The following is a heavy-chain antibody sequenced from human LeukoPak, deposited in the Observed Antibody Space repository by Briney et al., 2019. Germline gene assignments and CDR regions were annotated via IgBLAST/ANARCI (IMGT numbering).Heavy chain of an antibody. CDR1: GFTFSSYA. J-gene: IGHJ3*02. V-gene: IGHV3-30-3*01. CDR2: ISYDGSNK. Sequence: GRSLRLSCAASGFTFSSYAMHWVRQAPGKGLEWVAVISYDGSNKYYADSVKGRFTISRDNSKNTLYLQMNSQRAEDTAVYYCARDYGADAFDIWGQGTMVTVSS. CDR3: ARDYGADAFDI. D-gene: IGHD4-17*01.